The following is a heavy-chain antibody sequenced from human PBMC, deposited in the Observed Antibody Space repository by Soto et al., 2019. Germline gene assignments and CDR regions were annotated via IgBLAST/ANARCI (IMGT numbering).Heavy chain of an antibody. CDR2: ISGSGATK. CDR1: GFTFSSHS. D-gene: IGHD5-18*01. CDR3: ARAIRGFSYVVDY. J-gene: IGHJ4*02. Sequence: PRWSLRLSCAASGFTFSSHSINWFRQAPGKGLEWVSYISGSGATKYYADSVKGRFTISRDNARNSLYLQMSSLSDEDTAVYYCARAIRGFSYVVDYWGQGTLVTVSS. V-gene: IGHV3-48*02.